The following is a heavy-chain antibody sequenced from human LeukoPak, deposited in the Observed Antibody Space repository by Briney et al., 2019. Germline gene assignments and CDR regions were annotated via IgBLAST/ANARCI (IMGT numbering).Heavy chain of an antibody. CDR2: ISYDGSNK. D-gene: IGHD3-22*01. CDR3: ARGRDYYDSSGFPDY. CDR1: GFTFSSYA. V-gene: IGHV3-30*01. Sequence: GGSLRLSCAASGFTFSSYAMHWVRQAPGKGLEWVAVISYDGSNKYYADSVKGRFTISRDNSKNTLYLQMNSRRAEDTAVYYCARGRDYYDSSGFPDYWGQGTLVTVSS. J-gene: IGHJ4*02.